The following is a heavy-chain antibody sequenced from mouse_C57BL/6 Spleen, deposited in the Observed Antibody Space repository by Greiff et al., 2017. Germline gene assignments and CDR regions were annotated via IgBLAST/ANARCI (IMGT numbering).Heavy chain of an antibody. J-gene: IGHJ3*01. Sequence: VQLQQSGPELVQPGASVTMSCKASGYPFTSSWMHWVKQRPGKGLEWIGRIYPGDGDTNYNRKFKGKATLTADKSSSTAYMPLRSLTSLDSAVSFFEKVDSNEELLYFAYWGQGTLFTVS. CDR2: IYPGDGDT. V-gene: IGHV1-82*01. CDR1: GYPFTSSW. CDR3: EKVDSNEELLYFAY. D-gene: IGHD2-5*01.